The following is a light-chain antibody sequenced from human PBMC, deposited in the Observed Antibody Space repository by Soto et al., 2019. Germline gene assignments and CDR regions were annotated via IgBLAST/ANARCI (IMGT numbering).Light chain of an antibody. J-gene: IGKJ1*01. CDR1: QTISSW. CDR2: KAS. V-gene: IGKV1-5*03. Sequence: DPQRRPRPSTLAGSVKDRDTITRRASQTISSWLAWYQQKPGKAPKLLIYKASTLESGVPSRFSGSGCGREFTLVISSRQPDDFVSYYCRHYDNHLEAFGERT. CDR3: RHYDNHLEA.